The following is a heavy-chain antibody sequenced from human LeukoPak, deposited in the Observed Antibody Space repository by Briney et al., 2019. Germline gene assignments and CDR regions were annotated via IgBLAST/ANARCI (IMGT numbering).Heavy chain of an antibody. Sequence: SETLSLTCAVYGGSFSGYYWSWIRQPPGKGLEWIGEINHSGSTNYNPSLKSRVTISVDTSKNQFSLKLSSVTAADTAVYYCSLGYCSGGSCYPSWFDPWGQGTLVTLSS. CDR1: GGSFSGYY. CDR2: INHSGST. J-gene: IGHJ5*02. CDR3: SLGYCSGGSCYPSWFDP. V-gene: IGHV4-34*01. D-gene: IGHD2-15*01.